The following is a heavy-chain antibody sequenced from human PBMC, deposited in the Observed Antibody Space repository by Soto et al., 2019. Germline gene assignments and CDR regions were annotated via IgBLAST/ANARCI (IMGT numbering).Heavy chain of an antibody. Sequence: GQLVQSGAEVKGPGASVRVSCKTSGYTFAEFYIHWVRQAPGQGLERMGWMNPDSVVTDLAQEFRGRVTMARDTSTNTAFLALDRLSSEDNGVYYCARGGSMVTESYFDIWGQGTLVTVSS. V-gene: IGHV1-2*02. CDR3: ARGGSMVTESYFDI. D-gene: IGHD2-21*02. CDR2: MNPDSVVT. CDR1: GYTFAEFY. J-gene: IGHJ4*02.